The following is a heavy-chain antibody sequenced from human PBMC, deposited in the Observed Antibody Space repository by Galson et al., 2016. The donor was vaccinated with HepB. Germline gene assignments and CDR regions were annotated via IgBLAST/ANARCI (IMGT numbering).Heavy chain of an antibody. J-gene: IGHJ5*02. V-gene: IGHV3-48*04. CDR1: XXXFSTYT. D-gene: IGHD3-16*01. Sequence: RLSXAASXXXFSTYTMNWVRXAPGKGLEWVASISSSSATIYYVDSVKGRFAVSRDNAKNSVYLQMNSLRVEDTAVYYCTRDGALPGXWVWIDPWGQGTLVIVSS. CDR2: ISSSSATI. CDR3: TRDGALPGXWVWIDP.